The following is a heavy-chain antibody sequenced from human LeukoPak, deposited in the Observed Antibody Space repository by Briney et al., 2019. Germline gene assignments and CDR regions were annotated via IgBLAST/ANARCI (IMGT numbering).Heavy chain of an antibody. CDR1: GFTFSSYA. CDR2: ISYDGSNK. D-gene: IGHD2-15*01. Sequence: GRSLRLSCAASGFTFSSYAMHWVRQAPGKGLEWVAVISYDGSNKYYADSVKGRFTISRDNSKNTLYLQMNSLRAEDTAVYYCARAWVAASHFDYWGQGTLVTVSS. J-gene: IGHJ4*02. CDR3: ARAWVAASHFDY. V-gene: IGHV3-30*01.